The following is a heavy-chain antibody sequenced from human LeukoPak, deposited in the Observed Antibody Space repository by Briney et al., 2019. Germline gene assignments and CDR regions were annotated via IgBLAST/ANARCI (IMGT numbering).Heavy chain of an antibody. CDR3: AGDGSSTNWYYF. CDR1: GGSISSSSYY. J-gene: IGHJ4*02. Sequence: SETLSLTCTVSGGSISSSSYYWGWIRQPPGKGLEWIGSIYYSGSTYYNPSLKSRVTISVDTSKNQFSLKLSSVTAADTAVYYCAGDGSSTNWYYFWGQGTLVTVSS. D-gene: IGHD6-13*01. V-gene: IGHV4-39*07. CDR2: IYYSGST.